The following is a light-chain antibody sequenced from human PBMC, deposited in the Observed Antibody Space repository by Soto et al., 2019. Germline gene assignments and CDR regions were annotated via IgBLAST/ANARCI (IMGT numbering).Light chain of an antibody. Sequence: ETVLTQSPGTLSLSPGERATLSCRASQSVSSAFFAWYQQRPGLAPRLLIYGASSRATGIPDRFSGSGSGTDFTLTISRLEPEDCAVYYCQQYGNSPYTFGQGTKLEIK. V-gene: IGKV3-20*01. CDR2: GAS. CDR1: QSVSSAF. CDR3: QQYGNSPYT. J-gene: IGKJ2*01.